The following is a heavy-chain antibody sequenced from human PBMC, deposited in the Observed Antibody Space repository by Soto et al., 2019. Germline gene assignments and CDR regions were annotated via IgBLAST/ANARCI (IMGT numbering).Heavy chain of an antibody. D-gene: IGHD5-18*01. Sequence: PWETLSLTCTVSGGSINSSSYYWGWIRQPPGKGLEWIGSMYYSGSTYYNPPLKSRVTISVDTSKNQFSLKLSSVTAADTAVYYCAIYMVTTETLFDYWGQGTLVTVSS. J-gene: IGHJ4*02. CDR2: MYYSGST. V-gene: IGHV4-39*01. CDR3: AIYMVTTETLFDY. CDR1: GGSINSSSYY.